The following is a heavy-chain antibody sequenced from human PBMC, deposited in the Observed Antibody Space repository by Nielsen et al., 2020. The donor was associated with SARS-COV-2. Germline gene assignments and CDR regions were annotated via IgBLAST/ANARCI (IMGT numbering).Heavy chain of an antibody. D-gene: IGHD5-18*01. CDR2: ISWNSGSI. J-gene: IGHJ4*02. CDR3: AKGQYGYGNIFDY. Sequence: SLRLSCAASGFTFDAHAMHWVRQASGKGLEWVSGISWNSGSIGYADSVKGRFTISRDNAKNSLYLQMNSLRVEDTALYYCAKGQYGYGNIFDYWGQGTLVTVSS. V-gene: IGHV3-9*01. CDR1: GFTFDAHA.